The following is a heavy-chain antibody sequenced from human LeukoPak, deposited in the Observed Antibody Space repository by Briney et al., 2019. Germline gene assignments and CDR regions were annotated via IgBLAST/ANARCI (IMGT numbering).Heavy chain of an antibody. CDR3: AKDSGSTELNWFDP. D-gene: IGHD1-7*01. V-gene: IGHV3-9*01. CDR1: GFTFDDYA. CDR2: ISWNSGSI. J-gene: IGHJ5*02. Sequence: PGGSLRLSCAASGFTFDDYAMHWVRQAPGEGLEWVSGISWNSGSIGYADSVKGRFTISRDNAKNSLYLQMNSLRAEDTALYYCAKDSGSTELNWFDPWGQGTLVTVSS.